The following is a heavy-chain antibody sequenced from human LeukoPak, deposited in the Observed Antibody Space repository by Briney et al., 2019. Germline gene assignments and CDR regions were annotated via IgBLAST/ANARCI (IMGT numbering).Heavy chain of an antibody. D-gene: IGHD6-19*01. CDR2: IRSKAHTGAP. Sequence: GGSLRLSCIASGFTFGDYPMSWVRQAPGKGLEWVGFIRSKAHTGAPEPAASLRGRFIITRDDSKSVAYLQMNSLDTEDTAVYYCTSEDGSGSSDYWDQGTLVTVSS. CDR1: GFTFGDYP. J-gene: IGHJ4*02. CDR3: TSEDGSGSSDY. V-gene: IGHV3-49*04.